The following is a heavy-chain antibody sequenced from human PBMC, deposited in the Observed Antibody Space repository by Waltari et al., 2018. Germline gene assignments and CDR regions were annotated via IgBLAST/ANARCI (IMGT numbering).Heavy chain of an antibody. Sequence: QVQLVQSGAEVKKPGASVKVSCKASGYTFTSYGISWVRQARGQGLEWMGWISAYNGNTNYAQKLQGRVTMTTDTSTSTAYMGLRSLRSDDTAVYYCARDEYYGSGSYYLLYYYGMDVWGQGTTVTVSS. V-gene: IGHV1-18*01. CDR2: ISAYNGNT. CDR3: ARDEYYGSGSYYLLYYYGMDV. CDR1: GYTFTSYG. D-gene: IGHD3-10*01. J-gene: IGHJ6*02.